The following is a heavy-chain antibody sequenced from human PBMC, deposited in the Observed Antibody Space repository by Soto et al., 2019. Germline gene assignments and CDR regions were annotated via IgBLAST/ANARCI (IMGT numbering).Heavy chain of an antibody. D-gene: IGHD5-12*01. Sequence: GGSLRLSCAASGFTVSSNYMSWVRQAPGKGLEWVSVIYSGGSTYYADSVKGRFTISRDNSKNTLYLQMNSLRAEDTAVYYCARVLSGYENADYYYYGMDVWGQGTTVTVSS. CDR1: GFTVSSNY. CDR2: IYSGGST. V-gene: IGHV3-53*01. J-gene: IGHJ6*02. CDR3: ARVLSGYENADYYYYGMDV.